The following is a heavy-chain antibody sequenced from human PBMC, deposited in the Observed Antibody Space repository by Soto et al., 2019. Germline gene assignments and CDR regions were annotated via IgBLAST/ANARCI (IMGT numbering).Heavy chain of an antibody. D-gene: IGHD2-15*01. J-gene: IGHJ4*02. Sequence: EVQMLESGGGLVQPGGSLRLSWAASGFTFSSHGMSWVRQAPGKGLDWVSAITSGGTTYYADSVKGRFTISRDNSKNTLYLQMNSMRAEDTAVYYCAKRYCSGGACYFDYWGQGTLVTVSS. CDR2: ITSGGTT. V-gene: IGHV3-23*01. CDR3: AKRYCSGGACYFDY. CDR1: GFTFSSHG.